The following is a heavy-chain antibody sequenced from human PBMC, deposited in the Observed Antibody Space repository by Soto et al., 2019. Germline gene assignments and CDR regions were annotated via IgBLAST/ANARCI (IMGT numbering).Heavy chain of an antibody. CDR1: GDSISRIDYY. Sequence: SETLSLTCSVSGDSISRIDYYWTWIRQHPEKDLEWIGNIYFRGNTYYSPSLESRLTISVDTSKNQFSLKLTSVTAADTAVYYCAREGGSYDSGGYLIRGAFDIWGQGTMVTVSS. CDR2: IYFRGNT. J-gene: IGHJ3*02. V-gene: IGHV4-31*03. CDR3: AREGGSYDSGGYLIRGAFDI. D-gene: IGHD3-22*01.